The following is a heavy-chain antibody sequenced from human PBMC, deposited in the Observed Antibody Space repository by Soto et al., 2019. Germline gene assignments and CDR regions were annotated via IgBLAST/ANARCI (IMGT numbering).Heavy chain of an antibody. CDR2: IYHSGST. J-gene: IGHJ6*01. D-gene: IGHD3-10*02. V-gene: IGHV4-4*02. CDR1: GGSIRSSNW. Sequence: QVKLQESGPGLVKPSGTLSLTCAVSGGSIRSSNWLGWVRQPPGKGLEWIGEIYHSGSTNYNLSLKSPVTISEDTPKNQFSQKRSSVTAADKAGYYCASVRGGYYSALDVGAQGTTVTVSS. CDR3: ASVRGGYYSALDV.